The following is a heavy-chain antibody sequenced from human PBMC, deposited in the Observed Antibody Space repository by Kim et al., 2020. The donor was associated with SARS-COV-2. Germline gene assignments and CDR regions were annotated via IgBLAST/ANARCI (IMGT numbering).Heavy chain of an antibody. CDR3: ARGGVRDRAMVTGFDY. Sequence: SETLSLTCTVSGGPISSYYWSWIRQPPGKGLEWIGYIYYTGSTNYNPSLKSRLTMSVDTSKKQFSLLLSSVTAADTAVYYCARGGVRDRAMVTGFDYWGQGTLVIVSS. CDR1: GGPISSYY. CDR2: IYYTGST. V-gene: IGHV4-59*01. D-gene: IGHD5-18*01. J-gene: IGHJ4*02.